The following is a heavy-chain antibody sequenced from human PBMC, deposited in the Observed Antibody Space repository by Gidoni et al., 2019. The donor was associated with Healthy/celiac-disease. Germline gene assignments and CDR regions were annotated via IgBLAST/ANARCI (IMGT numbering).Heavy chain of an antibody. J-gene: IGHJ6*02. Sequence: EVQLVESGGGLVKPGGSLRLSCAASGFTFSNAWMSWVRQAPGKGLEWVGRIKSKTDGGTTDYAAPVKGRFTISRDDSKNTLYLQMNSLKTEDTAVYYCTTDSPLPSITMVRGVSGRVRYYYGMDVWGQGTTVTVSS. D-gene: IGHD3-10*01. CDR3: TTDSPLPSITMVRGVSGRVRYYYGMDV. CDR1: GFTFSNAW. V-gene: IGHV3-15*01. CDR2: IKSKTDGGTT.